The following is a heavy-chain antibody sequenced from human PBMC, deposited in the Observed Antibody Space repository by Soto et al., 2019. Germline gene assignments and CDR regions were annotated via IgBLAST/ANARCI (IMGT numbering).Heavy chain of an antibody. CDR3: ARVSTARTDYCASAMDV. J-gene: IGHJ6*02. Sequence: QLQLQESGPGLVKPSETLSLTCTVSGGSISSSSYCWGWTRQPPGKGLEWIGRIHYSGSTYYSPSLRGRVTIFADPAKNQFSLNLSSVTAADTAVYYCARVSTARTDYCASAMDVWGQGTTVSVSS. V-gene: IGHV4-39*01. CDR2: IHYSGST. CDR1: GGSISSSSYC.